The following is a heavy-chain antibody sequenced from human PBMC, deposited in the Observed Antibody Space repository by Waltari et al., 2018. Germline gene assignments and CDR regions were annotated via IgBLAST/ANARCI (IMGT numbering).Heavy chain of an antibody. CDR2: VHGSGKT. CDR3: GRDRGRWLYLDS. D-gene: IGHD2-15*01. CDR1: GDSMSSTYW. Sequence: QLQQSGPGLVKPSGTLSLTCAVPGDSMSSTYWWSWVRQSPGKWLAWIGQVHGSGKTNYNPSFASRVSVTLHTSANQFSLRVTSATAADTAVYYCGRDRGRWLYLDSWGQGTLVTVSP. J-gene: IGHJ4*02. V-gene: IGHV4-4*02.